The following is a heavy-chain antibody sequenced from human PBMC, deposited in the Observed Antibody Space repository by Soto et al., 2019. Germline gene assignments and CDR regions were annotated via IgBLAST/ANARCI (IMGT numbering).Heavy chain of an antibody. J-gene: IGHJ4*02. CDR1: GFTVSSNY. V-gene: IGHV3-66*01. CDR2: IYSSGVT. CDR3: ARGAYGLGSHWADY. Sequence: EVQLVESGGGLVQPGGSLRLSCAASGFTVSSNYMTWVRLAPGKGLEWVSVIYSSGVTYYADSVKGRFTISRDNSKNTLYLQMNSLRTQDTAVYYCARGAYGLGSHWADYWGQGTLVTVSS. D-gene: IGHD1-26*01.